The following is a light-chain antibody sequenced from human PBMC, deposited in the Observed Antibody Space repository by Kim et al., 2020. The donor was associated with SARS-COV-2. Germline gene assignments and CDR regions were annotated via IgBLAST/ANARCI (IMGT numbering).Light chain of an antibody. CDR3: ATWDDSLDGRI. Sequence: GQRVTISCSGSTSNIVVNTVNWYQQRPGTAPKLLIYNNDQRPSGVPDRFSGSKSGTSASLAISGLQSEDEAEYYCATWDDSLDGRIFGGGTQLTVL. J-gene: IGLJ2*01. CDR2: NND. V-gene: IGLV1-44*01. CDR1: TSNIVVNT.